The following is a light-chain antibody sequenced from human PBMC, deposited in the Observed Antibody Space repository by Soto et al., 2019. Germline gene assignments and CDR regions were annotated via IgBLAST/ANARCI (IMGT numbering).Light chain of an antibody. V-gene: IGKV1-6*01. CDR1: QDIRNE. CDR3: LQDHNYPRT. Sequence: AIQMTQSPSSLSASVGDRVTITCRASQDIRNELGWYQQKPGKAPKALIYGVSSLQRGVPSRFSGSGSGTDFTLTISSLQPEDFATYYCLQDHNYPRTFGQGTKVEIK. J-gene: IGKJ1*01. CDR2: GVS.